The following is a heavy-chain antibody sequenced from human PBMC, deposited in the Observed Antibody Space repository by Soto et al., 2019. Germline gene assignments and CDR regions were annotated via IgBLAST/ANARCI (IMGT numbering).Heavy chain of an antibody. CDR3: ARLQYSSGWYENNGMDV. CDR1: GYSFTSYW. D-gene: IGHD6-19*01. CDR2: IYPGDSDT. J-gene: IGHJ6*02. Sequence: GESLKISCKGSGYSFTSYWIGWVRQMPGKGLEWMGIIYPGDSDTRYSPSFQGQVTISAGKSISTAYLQWSSLKASDTAMYYCARLQYSSGWYENNGMDVWGQGTTVTVSS. V-gene: IGHV5-51*01.